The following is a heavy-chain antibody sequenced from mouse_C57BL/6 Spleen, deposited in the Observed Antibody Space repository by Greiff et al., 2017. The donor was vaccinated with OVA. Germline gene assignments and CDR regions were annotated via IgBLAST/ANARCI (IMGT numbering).Heavy chain of an antibody. D-gene: IGHD2-4*01. Sequence: VQLQQSGAELVRPGASVKLSCKASGYTFTDYYINWVKQRPGQGLEWIARIYPGSGNTYYNEKFKGKATLTAEKSSSTAYMQLSSLTSEDSAVYFCAREHYDYDYYAMDYWGQGTSVTVSS. CDR1: GYTFTDYY. CDR3: AREHYDYDYYAMDY. CDR2: IYPGSGNT. J-gene: IGHJ4*01. V-gene: IGHV1-76*01.